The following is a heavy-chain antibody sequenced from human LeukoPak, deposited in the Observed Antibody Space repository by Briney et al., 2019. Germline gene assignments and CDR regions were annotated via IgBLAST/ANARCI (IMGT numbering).Heavy chain of an antibody. CDR2: IYYSGST. D-gene: IGHD5-18*01. CDR3: ARRRDTAMVFL. CDR1: GGSISSSSYY. Sequence: SETLSLTCTVSGGSISSSSYYWGWIRQPPGKGLEWIGRIYYSGSTYYNPSLKSRVTISVDTSKNQFSLKLSSVTPADTAVYYCARRRDTAMVFLWGQGTLVTVSS. V-gene: IGHV4-39*01. J-gene: IGHJ4*02.